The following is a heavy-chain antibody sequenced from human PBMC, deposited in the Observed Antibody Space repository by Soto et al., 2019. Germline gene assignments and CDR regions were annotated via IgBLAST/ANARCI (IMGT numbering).Heavy chain of an antibody. V-gene: IGHV1-3*01. CDR3: ARGTQQWLVRDAFDI. Sequence: ASVKVSCKASGYTFTSYAMHWLRLAPGQRLEWMGWINAGNGNTKYSQKFQGRVTITRDTSASTAYMELSSLRSEDTAVYYCARGTQQWLVRDAFDIWGQGTMVTVSS. CDR1: GYTFTSYA. CDR2: INAGNGNT. J-gene: IGHJ3*02. D-gene: IGHD6-19*01.